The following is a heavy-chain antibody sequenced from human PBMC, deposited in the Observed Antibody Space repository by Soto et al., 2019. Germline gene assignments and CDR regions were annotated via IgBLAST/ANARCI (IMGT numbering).Heavy chain of an antibody. CDR3: VKDESINWYSGHFRH. CDR1: XFTFDDYA. D-gene: IGHD6-13*01. CDR2: INWNSGSI. Sequence: EVQLVESGGGLVQPGRSLRLSXAXXXFTFDDYAMHWVRQVPGKGLEWVSGINWNSGSIGYGDSVKGRFAISRDNAKNSLHLQMNSLSAEDTAFYYCVKDESINWYSGHFRHWGQGTLVTVSS. J-gene: IGHJ1*01. V-gene: IGHV3-9*01.